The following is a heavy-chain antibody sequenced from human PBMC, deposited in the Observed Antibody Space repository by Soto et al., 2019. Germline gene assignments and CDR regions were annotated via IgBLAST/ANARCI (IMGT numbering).Heavy chain of an antibody. CDR1: AFTFSSYT. CDR3: ARGHYGMDV. CDR2: ISSSSSY. J-gene: IGHJ6*02. Sequence: GGSLRLSWSASAFTFSSYTMNWVRQATGKGLEWVSSISSSSSYADSVKGRFTISRDNAKSSLSLQMNSLRAEDTAVYYCARGHYGMDVWGQGTTVNVSS. V-gene: IGHV3-21*01.